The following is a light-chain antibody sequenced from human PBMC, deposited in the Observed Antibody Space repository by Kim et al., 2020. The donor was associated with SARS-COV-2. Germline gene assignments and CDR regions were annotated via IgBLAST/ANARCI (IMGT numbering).Light chain of an antibody. CDR1: SSNIGSNF. CDR3: AAWDDSLSGGV. CDR2: QNN. J-gene: IGLJ3*02. V-gene: IGLV1-47*01. Sequence: TPGQRVPMSCSGSSSNIGSNFVYWYQQFPGTAPKLLIYQNNQRPSGVPDRFSGSKSGTSASLAISGLRSEDEAHYYCAAWDDSLSGGVFGGGTKVTVL.